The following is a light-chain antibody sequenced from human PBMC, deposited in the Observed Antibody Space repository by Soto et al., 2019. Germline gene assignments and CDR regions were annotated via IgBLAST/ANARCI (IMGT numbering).Light chain of an antibody. CDR2: GSS. V-gene: IGKV3-20*01. CDR3: QQYGSSPPYT. CDR1: QSVSGSY. J-gene: IGKJ2*01. Sequence: EIVLTQSPGTLSLSPGERATLSCRASQSVSGSYLAWSQQKPGQSPRLLIYGSSDRAGGIPDRFRCSGSGTDFTLTISRVEPEDFAVYYCQQYGSSPPYTFGQGTKLEIK.